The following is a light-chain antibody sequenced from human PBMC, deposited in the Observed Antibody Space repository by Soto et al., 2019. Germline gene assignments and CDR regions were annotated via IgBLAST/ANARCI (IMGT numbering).Light chain of an antibody. V-gene: IGKV4-1*01. CDR1: QSLLYSSQCEHY. CDR3: QQYYSSRGT. J-gene: IGKJ5*01. Sequence: DIVMTQSPDSLAVSLGERATINCKSSQSLLYSSQCEHYLAWYQQKPGQPPKLLIFWASTRESGVPDRFSGSGSRTDFTLTSSSLQAEDVAVYYCQQYYSSRGTFGPGTLLEIK. CDR2: WAS.